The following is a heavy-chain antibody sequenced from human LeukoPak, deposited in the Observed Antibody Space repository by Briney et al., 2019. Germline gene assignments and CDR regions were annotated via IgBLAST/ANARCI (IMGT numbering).Heavy chain of an antibody. Sequence: SGGSLRLSCSTSGFTFSSYWMTWVRQAPGRGLEGVASIVEDGSETYYLDSVKGRFTFSRDNAKNSLYLQMNSLRGEDTAVYYCARDPTRRFDLWGQGTLVTVSS. V-gene: IGHV3-7*01. CDR3: ARDPTRRFDL. J-gene: IGHJ4*02. CDR2: IVEDGSET. CDR1: GFTFSSYW.